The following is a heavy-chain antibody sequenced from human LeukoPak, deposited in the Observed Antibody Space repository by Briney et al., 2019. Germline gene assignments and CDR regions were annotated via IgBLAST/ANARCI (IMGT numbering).Heavy chain of an antibody. D-gene: IGHD2-2*01. V-gene: IGHV4-30-2*01. CDR3: AGGWCSSTSCYAAY. J-gene: IGHJ4*02. CDR1: GGSISSGGYS. Sequence: SETLSLTCTVSGGSISSGGYSWSWIRQPPGKGLEWIGYIYHSGSTYYNPSLKSRVTISVDTSKNQFSLKLTSVTAADTAVYYCAGGWCSSTSCYAAYWGQGTLVTVSS. CDR2: IYHSGST.